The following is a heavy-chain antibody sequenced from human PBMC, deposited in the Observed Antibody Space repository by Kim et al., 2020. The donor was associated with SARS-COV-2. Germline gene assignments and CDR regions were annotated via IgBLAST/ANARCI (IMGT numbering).Heavy chain of an antibody. CDR2: IIPIFGTA. CDR3: ARGPYDILTGYYVSRYFDY. Sequence: SVKVSCKASGGTFSSYAISWVRQAPGQGLEWMGGIIPIFGTANYAQKFQGRVTITADESTSTAYMELSSLRSEDTAVYYCARGPYDILTGYYVSRYFDYWGQGTLVTVSS. D-gene: IGHD3-9*01. V-gene: IGHV1-69*13. CDR1: GGTFSSYA. J-gene: IGHJ4*02.